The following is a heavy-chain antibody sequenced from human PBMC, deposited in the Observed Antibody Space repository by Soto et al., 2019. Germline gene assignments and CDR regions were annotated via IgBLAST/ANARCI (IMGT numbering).Heavy chain of an antibody. D-gene: IGHD3-16*01. Sequence: GGSLRLSCAASGFTFSNAWMSWVRQAPGKGLEWVGRIKSKIDGGTTDYAAPVKGRFTISRDDSKNTLYLQMNSLKTEDTAMYYCTTDLGVTPPLTPYYYYYMDVWGKGTTVTVSS. CDR1: GFTFSNAW. CDR2: IKSKIDGGTT. J-gene: IGHJ6*03. CDR3: TTDLGVTPPLTPYYYYYMDV. V-gene: IGHV3-15*01.